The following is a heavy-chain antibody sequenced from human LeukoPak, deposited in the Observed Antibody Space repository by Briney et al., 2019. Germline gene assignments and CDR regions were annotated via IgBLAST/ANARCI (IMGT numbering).Heavy chain of an antibody. CDR1: GFTFSSYA. J-gene: IGHJ5*02. D-gene: IGHD6-19*01. CDR3: ARAAAETGAFRDNWFDP. CDR2: ISGSGGST. Sequence: GGSLRLSCAASGFTFSSYAMSWVRRAPGKGLEWVSAISGSGGSTYYADAVKGRFTISRDNSKNTLYLQMNSLRAEDTAVYYCARAAAETGAFRDNWFDPWGQGTLVTVSS. V-gene: IGHV3-23*01.